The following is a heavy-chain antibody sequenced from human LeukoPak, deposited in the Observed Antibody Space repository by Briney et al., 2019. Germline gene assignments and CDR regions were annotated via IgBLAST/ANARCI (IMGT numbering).Heavy chain of an antibody. D-gene: IGHD1-7*01. CDR3: ARSRTLGY. Sequence: PGGSLRLSCAASGFTFSSYWMHWVRQAPGKGLVWVSRINIDGSTTNYADSVKGRFTISRDNAKNTLYLQMNSLRAEDTAVYYCARSRTLGYWGQGTLVTVSS. CDR2: INIDGSTT. CDR1: GFTFSSYW. V-gene: IGHV3-74*01. J-gene: IGHJ4*02.